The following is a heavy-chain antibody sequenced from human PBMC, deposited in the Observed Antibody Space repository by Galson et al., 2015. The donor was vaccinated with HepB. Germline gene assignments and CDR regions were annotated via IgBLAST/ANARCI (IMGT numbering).Heavy chain of an antibody. J-gene: IGHJ5*02. CDR3: ARSVLWFGSGWFDP. D-gene: IGHD3-10*01. Sequence: SVKVSCKASGYTFTSYAMHWVRQAPGQRLEWMGWINAGNGNTKYSQKFQGRVTITRDTSASTAYMELSSLRSEDTAVYYCARSVLWFGSGWFDPWGQGTLVTVSS. CDR1: GYTFTSYA. CDR2: INAGNGNT. V-gene: IGHV1-3*01.